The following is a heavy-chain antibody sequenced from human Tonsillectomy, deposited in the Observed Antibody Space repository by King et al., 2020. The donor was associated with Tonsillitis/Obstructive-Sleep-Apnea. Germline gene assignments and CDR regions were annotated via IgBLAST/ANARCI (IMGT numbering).Heavy chain of an antibody. CDR1: GGTFSSYA. Sequence: HLVQSGAEVKKAGSSVKVSCKASGGTFSSYAISWMRQAPGQGLEWMGRIIPILGIANNAQNFQGRVTITADKSTSTAYMELSSLRSEDTAVYYCAVSFSSSWLGQFDYWGQGTLVTVSS. V-gene: IGHV1-69*09. D-gene: IGHD6-13*01. CDR2: IIPILGIA. CDR3: AVSFSSSWLGQFDY. J-gene: IGHJ4*02.